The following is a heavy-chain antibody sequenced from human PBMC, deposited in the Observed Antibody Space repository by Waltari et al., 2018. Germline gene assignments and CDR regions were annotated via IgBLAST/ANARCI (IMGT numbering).Heavy chain of an antibody. CDR3: ARGSPVVPAAMDY. Sequence: QVQLVPSGAEVKKPGASLKVSCKASGYTFTAYYMHWVRQAPGQGLEWMGRINPNSGGTNYAQKFQGRVTMTRDTSISTAYMELSRLRSDDTAVYYCARGSPVVPAAMDYWGQGTLVTVSS. CDR1: GYTFTAYY. V-gene: IGHV1-2*06. CDR2: INPNSGGT. J-gene: IGHJ4*02. D-gene: IGHD2-2*01.